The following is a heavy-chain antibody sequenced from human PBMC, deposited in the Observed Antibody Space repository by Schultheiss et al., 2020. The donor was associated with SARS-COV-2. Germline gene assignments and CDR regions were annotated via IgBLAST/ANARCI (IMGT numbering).Heavy chain of an antibody. D-gene: IGHD4-17*01. Sequence: GGSLRLSCAASGFTFSSYAMSWVRQAPGKGLEWVSAISGSGGSTYYADSVKGRFTISRDNSKNTLYLQMNSLRAEDTAVYYCAKWGGDYYYYYYGMDVWGQGTTVTVS. CDR1: GFTFSSYA. J-gene: IGHJ6*02. CDR2: ISGSGGST. V-gene: IGHV3-23*01. CDR3: AKWGGDYYYYYYGMDV.